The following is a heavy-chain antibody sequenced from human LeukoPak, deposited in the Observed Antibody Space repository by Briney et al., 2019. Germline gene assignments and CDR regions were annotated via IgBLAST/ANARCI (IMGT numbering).Heavy chain of an antibody. CDR2: INAGNGNT. CDR3: ARGLGVVIIGWFDP. J-gene: IGHJ5*02. Sequence: ASVKVSCKASGYTFTSYAMHWVRQAPGQRLEWMGRINAGNGNTKYSQKFQGRVTITRDTSASTAYMELSSLRSEDTAVYYCARGLGVVIIGWFDPWGQGTVVTVSS. CDR1: GYTFTSYA. D-gene: IGHD3-3*01. V-gene: IGHV1-3*01.